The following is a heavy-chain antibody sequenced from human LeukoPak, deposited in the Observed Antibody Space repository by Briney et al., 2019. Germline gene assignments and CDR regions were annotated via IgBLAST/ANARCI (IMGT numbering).Heavy chain of an antibody. D-gene: IGHD6-25*01. CDR2: ISYSGTT. CDR3: ARHPSSAWHADY. J-gene: IGHJ4*01. V-gene: IGHV4-39*01. Sequence: SETLSLTCTVSGGSISTSSYCWGWIRQPPGKGLEWIGSISYSGTTYYSPSLKSRVTISVDTSNNQFSLRLTSVTAADTAVYFCARHPSSAWHADYWGHGTLVTVSS. CDR1: GGSISTSSYC.